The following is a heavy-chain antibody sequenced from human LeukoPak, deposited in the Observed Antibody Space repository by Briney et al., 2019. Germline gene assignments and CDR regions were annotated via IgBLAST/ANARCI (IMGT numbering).Heavy chain of an antibody. CDR3: ARAMATLYYFDY. D-gene: IGHD5-24*01. V-gene: IGHV4-34*01. CDR2: INHSGST. J-gene: IGHJ4*02. Sequence: RQPXXXXLEWIGEINHSGSTNYNPSLKSRVTISVDTSKNQFSLKLSSVTAADTAVYYCARAMATLYYFDYWGQGTLVTVSS.